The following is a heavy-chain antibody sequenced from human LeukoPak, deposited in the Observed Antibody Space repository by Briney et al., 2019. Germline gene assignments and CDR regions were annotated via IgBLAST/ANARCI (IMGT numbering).Heavy chain of an antibody. CDR3: ARGGYSSSWYWFDP. CDR1: GGSISSGGYY. CDR2: IYHSGST. D-gene: IGHD6-13*01. Sequence: MSSQTLSLTCTVSGGSISSGGYYWSWLRQPPGKGLEWIGYIYHSGSTYYNPSLKSRVTISVDRSKNQFSLKLSSVTAADTAVYYCARGGYSSSWYWFDPWGQGTLVTVSS. V-gene: IGHV4-30-2*01. J-gene: IGHJ5*02.